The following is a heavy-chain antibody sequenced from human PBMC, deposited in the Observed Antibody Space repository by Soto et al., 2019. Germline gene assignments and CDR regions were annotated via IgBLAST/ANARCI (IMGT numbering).Heavy chain of an antibody. CDR2: IKCDGSEK. J-gene: IGHJ4*02. CDR3: VRGTSITMIVVVMVLDY. Sequence: GGSLRLSCAASGFTFSSSWMHWVCQAPEKGQEWVADIKCDGSEKYYVDSVKGRLTISRDNAKNSLYLQVNSLRAEDMTVYYCVRGTSITMIVVVMVLDYWGQGTLVTVSS. CDR1: GFTFSSSW. V-gene: IGHV3-7*03. D-gene: IGHD3-22*01.